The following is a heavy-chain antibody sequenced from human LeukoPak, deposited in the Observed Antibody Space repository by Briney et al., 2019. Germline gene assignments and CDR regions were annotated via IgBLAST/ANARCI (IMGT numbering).Heavy chain of an antibody. CDR2: ISGSGGST. V-gene: IGHV3-23*01. J-gene: IGHJ4*02. CDR3: ARVQVAVQSVFDYFDY. D-gene: IGHD2-2*01. Sequence: GGSLRLSCAASGFTFSSYAMSWVRQAPGKGLEWVSAISGSGGSTYYADSVKGRFTVSRDNAKDSLYLQMNSLRAEDTAVYFCARVQVAVQSVFDYFDYWGQGTLVTVSS. CDR1: GFTFSSYA.